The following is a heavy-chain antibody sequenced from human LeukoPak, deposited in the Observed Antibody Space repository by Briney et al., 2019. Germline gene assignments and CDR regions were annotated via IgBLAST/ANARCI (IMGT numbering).Heavy chain of an antibody. J-gene: IGHJ6*03. V-gene: IGHV3-21*01. CDR1: GFTFSSYS. D-gene: IGHD6-6*01. Sequence: GGSLRLSCAASGFTFSSYSMNWVRQAPGKGLEWVSSISSSSSYIYYADSVKGRFTISRDNAKNSLYLQMNSLRAEDTAVYYCASGGIAARNYYYYYMDVWGKGTTVTVSS. CDR2: ISSSSSYI. CDR3: ASGGIAARNYYYYYMDV.